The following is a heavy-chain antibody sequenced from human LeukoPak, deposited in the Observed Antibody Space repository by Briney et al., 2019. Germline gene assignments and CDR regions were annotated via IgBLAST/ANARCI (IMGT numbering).Heavy chain of an antibody. Sequence: NPGGSLKLSCATSAFSFNTYSMNWVRQAPGKGLEWVSFISSSSSYIYYADSVKGRFTISRDNAKNSLYLQMNSLRAEDTAVYYCARGEWSSSPFDYWGQGTLVTVSS. CDR2: ISSSSSYI. CDR3: ARGEWSSSPFDY. D-gene: IGHD6-6*01. V-gene: IGHV3-21*01. CDR1: AFSFNTYS. J-gene: IGHJ4*02.